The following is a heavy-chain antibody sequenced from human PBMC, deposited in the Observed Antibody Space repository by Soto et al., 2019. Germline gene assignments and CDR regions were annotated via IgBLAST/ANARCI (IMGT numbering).Heavy chain of an antibody. Sequence: ASVKVSCKASGYTFTSYCISWVRQAPGQGLEWMGWISAYNGNTNYAQKLQGRVTMTTDTSTSTAYMELRSLRSDDTAVYYCARDVVVPATTYYYYGMDVWGQGTTVTVSS. J-gene: IGHJ6*02. CDR2: ISAYNGNT. D-gene: IGHD2-2*01. CDR3: ARDVVVPATTYYYYGMDV. V-gene: IGHV1-18*04. CDR1: GYTFTSYC.